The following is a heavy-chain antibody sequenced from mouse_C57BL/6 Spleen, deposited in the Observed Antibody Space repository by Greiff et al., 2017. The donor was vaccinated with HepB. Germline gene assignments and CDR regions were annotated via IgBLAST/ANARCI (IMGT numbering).Heavy chain of an antibody. CDR1: GFNIKDDY. V-gene: IGHV14-4*01. Sequence: EVQLQQSGAELVRPGASVKLSCTASGFNIKDDYMHWVKQRPEQGLEWIGWIDPENGDTEYASKFQGKATITADTSSNTAYLQLSSLTSEDTAVYYCTLYDYGDYWGQGTTLTVSS. D-gene: IGHD2-4*01. CDR3: TLYDYGDY. CDR2: IDPENGDT. J-gene: IGHJ2*01.